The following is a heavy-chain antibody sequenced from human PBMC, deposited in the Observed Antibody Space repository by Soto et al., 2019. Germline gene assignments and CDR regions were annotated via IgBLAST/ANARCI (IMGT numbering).Heavy chain of an antibody. D-gene: IGHD1-26*01. Sequence: QVQLVQSGAEVKKPGASVKVSCKASGYTFTSYYMHWVRQAPGQGLEWMGLINPSGGSTSYAQKFQGRVTMTRDTSTSTVYMELSSLRSEDTAVYYCARVWGELPMGFDPWGQGTLGTVSS. CDR2: INPSGGST. J-gene: IGHJ5*02. CDR3: ARVWGELPMGFDP. V-gene: IGHV1-46*01. CDR1: GYTFTSYY.